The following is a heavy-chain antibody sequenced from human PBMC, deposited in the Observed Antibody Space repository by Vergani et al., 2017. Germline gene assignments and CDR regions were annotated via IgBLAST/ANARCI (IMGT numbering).Heavy chain of an antibody. CDR1: GGSISSYS. CDR2: IYYSGST. D-gene: IGHD3-10*01. V-gene: IGHV4-59*01. Sequence: QVQLQESGPGLVKPSETLSLTCTVSGGSISSYSWSWIRQPPGKGLEWIGYIYYSGSTNYNPSLKSRVTISVDTSKNQFSLKLSSVTAADTAVYYCARNMVRGVRYYGMDVWGQGTTVTVSS. J-gene: IGHJ6*02. CDR3: ARNMVRGVRYYGMDV.